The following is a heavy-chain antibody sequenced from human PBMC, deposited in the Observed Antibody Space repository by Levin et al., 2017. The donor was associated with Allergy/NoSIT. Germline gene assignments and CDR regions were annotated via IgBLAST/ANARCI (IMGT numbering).Heavy chain of an antibody. CDR2: IYPGDSDT. CDR1: GYSFTNNW. J-gene: IGHJ4*02. D-gene: IGHD3-3*02. Sequence: ASVKVSCKGSGYSFTNNWIGWVRQMPGKGLEWMGIIYPGDSDTKYSPSFQSQITISVDKSTSTAYLQWSSLKASDTAMYYCARQAPLAYFDYWGQGTLVTVSS. V-gene: IGHV5-51*01. CDR3: ARQAPLAYFDY.